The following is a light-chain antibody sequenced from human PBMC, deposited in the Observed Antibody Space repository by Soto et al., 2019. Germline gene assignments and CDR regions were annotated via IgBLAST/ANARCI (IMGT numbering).Light chain of an antibody. CDR3: QQYDSSPDKYT. CDR2: LAS. Sequence: VVLTQSPATLSLSPGQRATLSCRASQTLSRSYLAWYQQKPGQAPRLLILLASSRATGIPDRFSGSGSGTDFTLTICRLEPEDFAVYYCQQYDSSPDKYTFGQGTKLEIK. J-gene: IGKJ2*01. V-gene: IGKV3-20*01. CDR1: QTLSRSY.